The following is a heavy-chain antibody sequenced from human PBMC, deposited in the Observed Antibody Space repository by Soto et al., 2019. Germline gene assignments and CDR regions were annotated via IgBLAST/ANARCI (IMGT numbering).Heavy chain of an antibody. CDR2: IYYSGST. CDR1: GGSIISSTYH. J-gene: IGHJ6*02. Sequence: SETLSLTCSFSGGSIISSTYHWGWIRQPPGKGLEWIGNIYYSGSTYYNPSLKSRIAISVDTSKNQFSLKLSSVTAADTAVYYCARIPARYSTSSPWGYYYYGMDVWGQGTTVTVSS. CDR3: ARIPARYSTSSPWGYYYYGMDV. D-gene: IGHD6-6*01. V-gene: IGHV4-39*01.